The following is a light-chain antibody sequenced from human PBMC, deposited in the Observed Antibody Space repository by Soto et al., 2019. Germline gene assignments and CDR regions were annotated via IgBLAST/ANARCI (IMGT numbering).Light chain of an antibody. CDR1: SSDVGAYNF. J-gene: IGLJ1*01. CDR2: DVS. V-gene: IGLV2-14*01. CDR3: SSYTISTTLV. Sequence: QSVLTQPASVSGSPGQSITISCTGTSSDVGAYNFVSWYQQYPGKVPKLMIFDVSNRPSGVSSRFSGSKSGNTASLTISGLQDEEEADYYCSSYTISTTLVFGAGTKVTVL.